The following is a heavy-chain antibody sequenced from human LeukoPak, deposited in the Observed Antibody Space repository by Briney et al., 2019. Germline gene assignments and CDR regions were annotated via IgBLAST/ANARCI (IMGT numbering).Heavy chain of an antibody. D-gene: IGHD6-19*01. Sequence: SETLSLTCTVSGGSISSYYWSWIRQLPGKGLEWIGYIYYSGSTNYNPSLKSRVTISVDTSKNQFSLKLSSVTAADTAVYYCARSRQWLDNDAFDIWGQGTMVTVSS. V-gene: IGHV4-59*08. CDR3: ARSRQWLDNDAFDI. CDR2: IYYSGST. J-gene: IGHJ3*02. CDR1: GGSISSYY.